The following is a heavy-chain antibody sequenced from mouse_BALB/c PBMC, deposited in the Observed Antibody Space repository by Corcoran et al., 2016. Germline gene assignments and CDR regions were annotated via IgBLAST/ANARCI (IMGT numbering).Heavy chain of an antibody. CDR1: GYSFTDYI. V-gene: IGHV1-39*01. CDR3: ARSKPLGGMDY. Sequence: EIQLQQTGPELVKPGASVKISCKASGYSFTDYIMLWVKQSHGKSLEWIGNINPYYGSTSYNLKFKGKATLTVDKSSSTAYMQLNSLTSEDSAVYYCARSKPLGGMDYWGQGTSVTVSS. D-gene: IGHD4-1*01. J-gene: IGHJ4*01. CDR2: INPYYGST.